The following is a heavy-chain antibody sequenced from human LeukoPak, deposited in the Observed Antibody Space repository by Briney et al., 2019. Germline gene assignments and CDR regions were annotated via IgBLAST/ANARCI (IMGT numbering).Heavy chain of an antibody. CDR3: ARGPLSTNDFDI. J-gene: IGHJ3*02. CDR2: INYSGST. CDR1: GGSITNSY. Sequence: SETLSLTCTVSGGSITNSYWNWIRQFPGKGLEWIGYINYSGSTNYNPSLKSRVTISVDTSKNQFSLKLSSVTAADTAVYFCARGPLSTNDFDIWGQGTMVTVSS. D-gene: IGHD1-1*01. V-gene: IGHV4-59*01.